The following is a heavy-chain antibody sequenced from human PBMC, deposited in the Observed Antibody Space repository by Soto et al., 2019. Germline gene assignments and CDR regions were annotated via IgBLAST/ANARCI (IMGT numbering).Heavy chain of an antibody. CDR1: GGTFSSYA. D-gene: IGHD2-15*01. CDR2: IIPIFGTA. Sequence: SVKVSCKASGGTFSSYAISWVRQAPGQGLEWMGGIIPIFGTANYAQKFQGRVTITADESTSTAYMELSSLRSEDTAVYYCARDPGYCSGGSCYPWPLDYWGQGTLVTVSS. V-gene: IGHV1-69*13. J-gene: IGHJ4*02. CDR3: ARDPGYCSGGSCYPWPLDY.